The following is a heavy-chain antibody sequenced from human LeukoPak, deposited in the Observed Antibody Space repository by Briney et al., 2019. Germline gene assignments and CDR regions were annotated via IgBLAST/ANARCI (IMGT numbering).Heavy chain of an antibody. V-gene: IGHV3-30*02. Sequence: QPGGSLRLSCAASGFTFSNFGMNWVRQSPGKGLEWLAFLRYDETTKNYADSVKGRFTISRDNSKNTLFLQMNSLRTDDTAIYYCAKDHGLIATGAFDVWGQGTKVVVSS. CDR1: GFTFSNFG. D-gene: IGHD6-25*01. CDR3: AKDHGLIATGAFDV. CDR2: LRYDETTK. J-gene: IGHJ3*01.